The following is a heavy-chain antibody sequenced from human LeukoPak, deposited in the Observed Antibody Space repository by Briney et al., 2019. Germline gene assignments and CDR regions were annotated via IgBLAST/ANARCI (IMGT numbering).Heavy chain of an antibody. CDR1: GFTFSNYA. CDR3: ARDLRLKELAYCGGDCLDY. CDR2: ISSNGGST. Sequence: AGSLRLSCAASGFTFSNYAMHWVRQAPGKGLEYVSAISSNGGSTYYANSVKGRFTISRDNSKNTLYLQMGSLRAEDMAVYYCARDLRLKELAYCGGDCLDYWGRGTLAPVSS. J-gene: IGHJ4*02. D-gene: IGHD2-21*02. V-gene: IGHV3-64*01.